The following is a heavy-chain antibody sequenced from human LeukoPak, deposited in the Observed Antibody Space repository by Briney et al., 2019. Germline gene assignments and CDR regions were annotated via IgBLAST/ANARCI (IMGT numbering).Heavy chain of an antibody. CDR1: GGSFSGYY. Sequence: SETLSLTCAVYGGSFSGYYWSWIRQPPGKGLEWIGEISHSGSTNYNPSLKSRVTISVDTSKNQFSLKLSSVTAADTAVYYCARQNSGSGWWRGFDYWGQGTLVTVSS. CDR3: ARQNSGSGWWRGFDY. V-gene: IGHV4-34*01. J-gene: IGHJ4*02. D-gene: IGHD6-19*01. CDR2: ISHSGST.